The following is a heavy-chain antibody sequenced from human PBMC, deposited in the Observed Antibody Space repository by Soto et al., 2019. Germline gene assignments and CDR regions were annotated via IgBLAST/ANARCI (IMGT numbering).Heavy chain of an antibody. CDR2: ISGSGGST. J-gene: IGHJ1*01. V-gene: IGHV3-23*01. CDR1: GFTFSSYA. CDR3: ETRAHGRHFAH. Sequence: LSXAASGFTFSSYAMNWVRQAPGKGLEWVXVISGSGGSTYYADSVKGRFTISGDKSKNTLYLQMTGLRAEAPSAYCCETRAHGRHFAHWAQGTVVPVSS.